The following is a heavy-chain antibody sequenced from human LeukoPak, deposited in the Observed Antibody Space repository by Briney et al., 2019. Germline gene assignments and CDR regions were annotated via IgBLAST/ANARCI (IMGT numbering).Heavy chain of an antibody. CDR3: ARLLGGDPYYMDV. J-gene: IGHJ6*03. CDR1: GVSISNFY. V-gene: IGHV4-59*01. CDR2: IYYTGST. Sequence: SETLSFTCGVSGVSISNFYWSWVRQPPGKGLEWIGSIYYTGSTYYSPSLKSRVTISVDPSKNQFSLRLSSVTAADTAVYYCARLLGGDPYYMDVWGKGTTVTVSS. D-gene: IGHD3-3*01.